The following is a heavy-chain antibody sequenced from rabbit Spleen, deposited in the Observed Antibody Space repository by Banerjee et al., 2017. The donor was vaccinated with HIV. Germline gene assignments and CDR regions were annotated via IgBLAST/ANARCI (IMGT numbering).Heavy chain of an antibody. V-gene: IGHV1S45*01. CDR1: GFSFSSGYY. J-gene: IGHJ6*01. Sequence: QEHLEESGGDLVKPGASLTLTCTASGFSFSSGYYMCWVRQAPGKGLEWIGCIAIGSVRTYYASWAKGRFTISKTSSTTVTLQMTSLTAADTATYFCARDTSSSFSSYGMDLWGPGNPGHRL. CDR2: IAIGSVRT. D-gene: IGHD1-1*01. CDR3: ARDTSSSFSSYGMDL.